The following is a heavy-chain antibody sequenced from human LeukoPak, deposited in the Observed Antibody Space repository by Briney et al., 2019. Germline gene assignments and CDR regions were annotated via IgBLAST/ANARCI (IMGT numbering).Heavy chain of an antibody. CDR2: INTGGRRT. CDR1: GFIFSDYW. Sequence: HGGSLRVSCLASGFIFSDYWMHWVRPAAAKGLVWVSGINTGGRRTIYADSVKGRFTISRDNAKNTLYLKMNSLRAEDTAVYYCARDRGRTNYGDNHWFDFWGQGTLVTVSS. V-gene: IGHV3-74*01. D-gene: IGHD1-7*01. CDR3: ARDRGRTNYGDNHWFDF. J-gene: IGHJ5*01.